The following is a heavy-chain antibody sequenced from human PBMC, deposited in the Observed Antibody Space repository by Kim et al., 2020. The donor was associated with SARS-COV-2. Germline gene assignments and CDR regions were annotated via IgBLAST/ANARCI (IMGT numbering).Heavy chain of an antibody. CDR3: ARDAVDTELLDV. V-gene: IGHV1-69*13. J-gene: IGHJ6*02. CDR1: GGTFSSYA. Sequence: SVKVSCKASGGTFSSYAISWVRQAPGQGLEWMGGIIPIFGTANYAQKFQGRVTITADESTSTAYMELSSLRSEDTAVYYCARDAVDTELLDVWGQGTTVTVSS. CDR2: IIPIFGTA. D-gene: IGHD5-18*01.